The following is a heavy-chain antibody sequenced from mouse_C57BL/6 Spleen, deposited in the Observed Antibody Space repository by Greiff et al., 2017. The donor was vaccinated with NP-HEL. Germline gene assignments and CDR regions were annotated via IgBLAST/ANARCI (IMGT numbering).Heavy chain of an antibody. D-gene: IGHD1-1*01. CDR2: IYPRSGNT. V-gene: IGHV1-81*01. J-gene: IGHJ2*01. CDR1: GYTFTSYG. CDR3: ARSGTTVVATKDY. Sequence: QVQLQQSGAELARPGASVKLSCKASGYTFTSYGISWVKQRTGQGLEWIGEIYPRSGNTYYNEKFKGKATLTADKSSSTAYMELRSLTSEDSAVYFCARSGTTVVATKDYWGQGTTLTVSS.